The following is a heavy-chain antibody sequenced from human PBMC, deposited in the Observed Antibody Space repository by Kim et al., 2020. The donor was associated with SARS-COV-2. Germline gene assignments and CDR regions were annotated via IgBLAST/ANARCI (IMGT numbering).Heavy chain of an antibody. J-gene: IGHJ4*02. CDR1: GFRFSNYE. CDR2: ISSISRSI. D-gene: IGHD6-19*01. V-gene: IGHV3-48*03. Sequence: GGSLRLSCAASGFRFSNYEMNWVRQTPGKGLDWISYISSISRSIYYADSVRGRFTISRDNAKNSLYLQMNSLRAEDTAVYYCATPASTDGWYFDYWGRGTLVTVSS. CDR3: ATPASTDGWYFDY.